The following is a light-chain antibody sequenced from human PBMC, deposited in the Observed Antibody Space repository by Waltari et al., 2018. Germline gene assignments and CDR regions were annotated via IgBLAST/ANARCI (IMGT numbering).Light chain of an antibody. Sequence: QSALTQPASVSASPGQSITIPCTGTSSDIGSFNFVPWYQLHPGKAPKLIIYDVTNRPSGVSTRFSGSKSANTASLTISGLQAEDEADYYCSSYTTSSTVTFGGGTKLTVL. CDR2: DVT. CDR3: SSYTTSSTVT. V-gene: IGLV2-14*01. CDR1: SSDIGSFNF. J-gene: IGLJ2*01.